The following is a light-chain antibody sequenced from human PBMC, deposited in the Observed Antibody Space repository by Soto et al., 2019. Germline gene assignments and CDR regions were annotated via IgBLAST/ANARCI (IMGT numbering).Light chain of an antibody. J-gene: IGKJ3*01. CDR3: QKYNSAPLT. CDR2: YAS. V-gene: IGKV1-27*01. CDR1: QAISIY. Sequence: DIQLTQSPPSLSASVGDRVTITCRASQAISIYVAWYQQKPGKIPKLLIFYASTVQAGVPSRFSGSGSGTDFTLTISNLQPEDVATYYCQKYNSAPLTFGPGTKVDIK.